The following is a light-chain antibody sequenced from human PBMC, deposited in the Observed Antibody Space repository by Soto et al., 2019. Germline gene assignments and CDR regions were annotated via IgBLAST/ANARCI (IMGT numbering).Light chain of an antibody. CDR1: QSVSNNY. Sequence: EIVLTQSPGTLSLSPGERATLSCRASQSVSNNYLAWYQQKPGQPPRLLIYGASSRAAGIPDRFSGSGSGTDFTLTIRRLEPEDFAVYYCQQYGSSRTFGQGTKVDIK. CDR3: QQYGSSRT. J-gene: IGKJ1*01. V-gene: IGKV3-20*01. CDR2: GAS.